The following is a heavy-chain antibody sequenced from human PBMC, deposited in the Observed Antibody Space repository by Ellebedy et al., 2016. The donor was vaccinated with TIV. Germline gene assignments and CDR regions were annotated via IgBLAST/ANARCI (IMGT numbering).Heavy chain of an antibody. CDR3: AKKPGGSGWYRRDNWFDP. Sequence: PGGSLRLSCAASGFTFSSYAMSWVRQAPGKGLEWVSAISGSGGSTYYADSVKGRFTISRDNSKNTLYLQMNSLRAEDTAVYYCAKKPGGSGWYRRDNWFDPWGQGTLVTVSS. J-gene: IGHJ5*02. CDR1: GFTFSSYA. D-gene: IGHD6-19*01. V-gene: IGHV3-23*01. CDR2: ISGSGGST.